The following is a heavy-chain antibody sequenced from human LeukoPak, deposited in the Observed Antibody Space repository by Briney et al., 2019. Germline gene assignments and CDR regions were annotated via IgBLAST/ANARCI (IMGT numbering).Heavy chain of an antibody. CDR2: LYTSGST. CDR3: ARDRGHYDSSGYLFDY. Sequence: PSETLSLTCTVSGGSISSYYWSWIRQPAGKGLEWSGRLYTSGSTNYNPSLQSRVTMSIDTSKNQFSLKLTSVTAADTAVYYCARDRGHYDSSGYLFDYWGQGTLVTVSS. V-gene: IGHV4-4*07. CDR1: GGSISSYY. D-gene: IGHD3-22*01. J-gene: IGHJ4*02.